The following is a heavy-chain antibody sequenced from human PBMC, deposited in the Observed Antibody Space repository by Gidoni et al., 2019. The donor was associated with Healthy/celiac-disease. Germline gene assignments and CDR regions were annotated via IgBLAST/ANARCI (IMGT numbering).Heavy chain of an antibody. D-gene: IGHD3-22*01. V-gene: IGHV4-59*01. CDR1: GGSISSYY. Sequence: QVQLQESGPGLVKPSETLSLTCTVSGGSISSYYWSWIRQPPGKGLEWIGYIYYSGSTNYNPSLKSRVTISVDTSKNQFSLKLSSVTAADTAVYYCARGKYYYDHDYWGQGTLVTVSS. CDR2: IYYSGST. CDR3: ARGKYYYDHDY. J-gene: IGHJ4*02.